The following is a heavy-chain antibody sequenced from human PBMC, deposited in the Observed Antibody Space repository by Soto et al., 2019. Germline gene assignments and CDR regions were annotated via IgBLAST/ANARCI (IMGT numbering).Heavy chain of an antibody. D-gene: IGHD2-2*01. CDR1: GGTFSSYS. J-gene: IGHJ4*02. Sequence: KVSCKASGGTFSSYSLGWVRHMPGKGLQWMGNIFSSDSSAKYSPSFVGQVTISVDRSINTAYLQWSSLKASDTAIYYCGTWRGSSWFDYWGPGTLVTVPQ. V-gene: IGHV5-51*01. CDR2: IFSSDSSA. CDR3: GTWRGSSWFDY.